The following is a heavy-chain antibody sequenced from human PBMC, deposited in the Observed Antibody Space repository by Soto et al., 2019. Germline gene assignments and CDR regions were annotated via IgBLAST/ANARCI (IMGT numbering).Heavy chain of an antibody. Sequence: QVQLEQSGAEVRKPGSSVKVSCKASGDTFSSSAINWLRQAPGQGPEWMGGIIPTFGTSNYIPKLRGRVTITADTSTNTAYMEVSSLTSEDTAMYYCARSETAGHKGFDIWGQGTMVTVSA. V-gene: IGHV1-69*06. CDR3: ARSETAGHKGFDI. CDR1: GDTFSSSA. D-gene: IGHD6-19*01. CDR2: IIPTFGTS. J-gene: IGHJ3*02.